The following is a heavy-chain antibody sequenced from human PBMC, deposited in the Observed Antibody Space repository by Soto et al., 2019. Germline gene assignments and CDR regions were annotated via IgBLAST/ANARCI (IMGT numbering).Heavy chain of an antibody. J-gene: IGHJ4*02. CDR3: AKDGQWELPRGVDY. Sequence: EVQLLESGGGLVQPGGSLRLSCTASGFTFSSYAMSWVRQAPGKGLEWVSAISGSGGSTYYADSVKCRFTISRDNSKNTLYLQMTSLRAEDTAVYYCAKDGQWELPRGVDYWGQGSLVTVSS. V-gene: IGHV3-23*01. CDR1: GFTFSSYA. D-gene: IGHD1-26*01. CDR2: ISGSGGST.